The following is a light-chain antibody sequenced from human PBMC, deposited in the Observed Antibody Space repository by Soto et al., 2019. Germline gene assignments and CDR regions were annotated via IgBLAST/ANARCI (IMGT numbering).Light chain of an antibody. V-gene: IGLV1-40*01. Sequence: QLVLTQPRSVSGAPGQRVTISCTGSSSNIGAGYDAHWYQQLPGTAPKLLIYGNTNRPSGVPDRFSASKSGTSASLAITGLQADDEADYYCQSYDSTLSGSGVVFGGGTKLTVL. CDR3: QSYDSTLSGSGVV. CDR2: GNT. J-gene: IGLJ2*01. CDR1: SSNIGAGYD.